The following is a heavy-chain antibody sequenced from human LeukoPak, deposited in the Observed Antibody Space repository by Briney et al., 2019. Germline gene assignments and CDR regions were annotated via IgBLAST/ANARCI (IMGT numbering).Heavy chain of an antibody. Sequence: ASVKVSCKASGYTFTGYYMHWVRQAPGQGLEWMGWINPNSGGTNYAQKFQGRVTMTRDTSISTAYMELSRLRSDDTAVYYCATDEYSSFAEVDYWGQGTLVTVSS. J-gene: IGHJ4*02. CDR3: ATDEYSSFAEVDY. CDR2: INPNSGGT. V-gene: IGHV1-2*02. D-gene: IGHD6-6*01. CDR1: GYTFTGYY.